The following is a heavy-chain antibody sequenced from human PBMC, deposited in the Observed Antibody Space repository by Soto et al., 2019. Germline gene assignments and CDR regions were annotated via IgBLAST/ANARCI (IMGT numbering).Heavy chain of an antibody. D-gene: IGHD2-8*01. CDR1: GGSVNSGGYY. CDR2: IFYNGGT. J-gene: IGHJ4*02. V-gene: IGHV4-61*03. CDR3: ARGDHGPRRFYFDT. Sequence: SETLSLTCTVSGGSVNSGGYYWSWIRQPPGKGLEWIGFIFYNGGTSYNPSLGSRVTISADTSKTLFSLNLNFVTAADTAVYYCARGDHGPRRFYFDTWGQGPLATVSP.